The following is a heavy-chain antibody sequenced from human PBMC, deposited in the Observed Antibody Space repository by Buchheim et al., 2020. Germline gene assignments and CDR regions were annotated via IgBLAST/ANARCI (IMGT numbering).Heavy chain of an antibody. CDR2: IRGGSSVI. V-gene: IGHV3-48*01. J-gene: IGHJ4*02. CDR1: GFTFNTYS. D-gene: IGHD6-6*01. Sequence: EVQLVESGGALVQPGGSLRLSCAASGFTFNTYSMNWVRQAPGKGLEWVSYIRGGSSVIYYADSVKGRFAIYRDDARNSLYLQMHSLRAEDTAVYYCTRGLQYSSDYWGQGTL. CDR3: TRGLQYSSDY.